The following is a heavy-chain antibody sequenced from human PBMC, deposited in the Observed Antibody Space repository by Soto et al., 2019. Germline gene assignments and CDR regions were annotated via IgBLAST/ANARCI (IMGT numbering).Heavy chain of an antibody. J-gene: IGHJ4*02. CDR1: VFTFDNCG. CDR3: VQGRYPTMATPLDH. Sequence: GGSLRLSCASSVFTFDNCGMQWVRQPPGKGLEWVAGISWDSSTIGYADSVKGRFIISRDDAKNSLYLQMDSLRGEDTALYYCVQGRYPTMATPLDHWGQGTQVTVSS. CDR2: ISWDSSTI. D-gene: IGHD2-15*01. V-gene: IGHV3-9*01.